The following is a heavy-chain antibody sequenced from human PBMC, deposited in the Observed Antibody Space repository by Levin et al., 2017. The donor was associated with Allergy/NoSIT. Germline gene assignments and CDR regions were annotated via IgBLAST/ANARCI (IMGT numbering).Heavy chain of an antibody. D-gene: IGHD2-21*02. Sequence: ASVKVSCRASGYTFSNSDINWVRQATGQGLEWMGWLNPNSGNTVYAQKFQGRVTMTRNTSISTAYLELSSLRSEDSAVYFCARPQFVGDWDAFDLWGQGTMVTVSS. CDR3: ARPQFVGDWDAFDL. V-gene: IGHV1-8*01. CDR1: GYTFSNSD. J-gene: IGHJ3*01. CDR2: LNPNSGNT.